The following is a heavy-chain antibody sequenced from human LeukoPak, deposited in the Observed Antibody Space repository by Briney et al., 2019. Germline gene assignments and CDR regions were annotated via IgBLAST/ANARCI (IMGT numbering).Heavy chain of an antibody. D-gene: IGHD3-3*01. J-gene: IGHJ4*02. V-gene: IGHV3-30*02. Sequence: GGSLRLSCAASGFSFSSSGMHWVRQAPGKGLEWVAFIRYDGSNKYYADSVKGRFTISRDTSKNTLYMQMNSLRAEETGVYYCAKGVWSTYSYYFDYWGQGTLVTVSS. CDR3: AKGVWSTYSYYFDY. CDR1: GFSFSSSG. CDR2: IRYDGSNK.